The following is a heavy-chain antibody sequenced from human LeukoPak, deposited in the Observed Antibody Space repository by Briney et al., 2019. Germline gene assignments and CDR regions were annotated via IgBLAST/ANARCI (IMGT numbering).Heavy chain of an antibody. CDR3: ARDAQWLVLEGYFYYMDV. V-gene: IGHV3-21*01. CDR1: GFTFSRYS. J-gene: IGHJ6*03. D-gene: IGHD6-19*01. CDR2: ISSRSTNI. Sequence: GGSLRLSCAGSGFTFSRYSMSWFRQAPGKGLERVSSISSRSTNIFYADSVKGRFTISRDNAKNSLYLQMNSLGAEDTAVYYCARDAQWLVLEGYFYYMDVWGKGTTVTVSS.